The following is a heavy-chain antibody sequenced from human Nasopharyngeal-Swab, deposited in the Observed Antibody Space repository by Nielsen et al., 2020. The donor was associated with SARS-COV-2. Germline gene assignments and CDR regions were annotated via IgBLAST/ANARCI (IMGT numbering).Heavy chain of an antibody. CDR1: GFIVSSDY. CDR3: ARGYCSSGSCYAKHYGMDV. D-gene: IGHD2-15*01. V-gene: IGHV3-66*01. CDR2: IYSGGST. Sequence: GESLKISCAASGFIVSSDYMRWVRQAPGKGLEWVSVIYSGGSTYYADSVKGRFTISRDNSKNTLYLQMNNLRAEDTAVYYCARGYCSSGSCYAKHYGMDVWGQGTTVTVSS. J-gene: IGHJ6*02.